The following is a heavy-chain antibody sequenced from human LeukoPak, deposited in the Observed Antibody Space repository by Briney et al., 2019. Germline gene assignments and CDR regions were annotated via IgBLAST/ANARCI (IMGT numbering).Heavy chain of an antibody. V-gene: IGHV5-51*01. D-gene: IGHD2-2*01. CDR1: GYSFTGYW. CDR2: IYPGDSDT. Sequence: GESLKISCKGSGYSFTGYWIGWVRQMPGKGLEWMGIIYPGDSDTRYSPSFQGQVTISADKSISTAYLQWSSLKASDTAMYYCARRYCSSTSCHYFDYWGQGTLVTVSS. CDR3: ARRYCSSTSCHYFDY. J-gene: IGHJ4*02.